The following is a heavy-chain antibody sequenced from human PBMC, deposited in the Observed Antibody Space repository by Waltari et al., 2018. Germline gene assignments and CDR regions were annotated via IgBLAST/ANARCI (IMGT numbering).Heavy chain of an antibody. CDR1: GGTFSSYA. V-gene: IGHV5-51*01. Sequence: VQLVQSGAEVKKPGSSVKVSCKASGGTFSSYAISWVRQAPGQGLEWMGIIYPGDADTRYSPSFQGQVTISADKSISTAYLQWSSLKASDTAMYYCARKTDAFDIWGQGTMVTVSS. CDR3: ARKTDAFDI. J-gene: IGHJ3*02. CDR2: IYPGDADT.